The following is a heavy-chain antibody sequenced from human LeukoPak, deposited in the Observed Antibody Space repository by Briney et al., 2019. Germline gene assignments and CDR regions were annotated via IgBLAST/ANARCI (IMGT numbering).Heavy chain of an antibody. CDR2: INPNSGGT. V-gene: IGHV1-2*02. Sequence: GASVKVSCKASGYAFTGYYMHWVRQAPGQGLEWMGWINPNSGGTNYAQKFQGRVTMTRDTSISTAYMELSRLRSDDTAVYYCAREGVATIGAGGYYYYGMDVWGQGTTVTVYS. CDR1: GYAFTGYY. D-gene: IGHD5-12*01. CDR3: AREGVATIGAGGYYYYGMDV. J-gene: IGHJ6*02.